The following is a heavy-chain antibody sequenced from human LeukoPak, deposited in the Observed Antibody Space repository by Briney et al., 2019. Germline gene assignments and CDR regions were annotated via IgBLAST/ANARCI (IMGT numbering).Heavy chain of an antibody. V-gene: IGHV3-48*01. CDR2: ISSSSRTI. J-gene: IGHJ4*02. D-gene: IGHD6-25*01. CDR3: ARRGYSSGWNRFDY. CDR1: GFTFSRYS. Sequence: GGSLRLSCAASGFTFSRYSMNWVRQAPGKGLEWVSYISSSSRTIHYADSVKGRFTISRDNAKNSLYLQMNSLRAEDTAVYYCARRGYSSGWNRFDYWGQGALVTVSS.